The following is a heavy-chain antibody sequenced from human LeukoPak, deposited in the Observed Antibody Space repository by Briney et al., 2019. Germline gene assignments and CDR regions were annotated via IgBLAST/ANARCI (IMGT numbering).Heavy chain of an antibody. CDR1: GFTFGDYA. D-gene: IGHD3-22*01. CDR3: TSLGPYYYDSSGYWRFDY. V-gene: IGHV3-49*04. J-gene: IGHJ4*02. CDR2: IRSKAYGGTT. Sequence: PGGSLRLSCTASGFTFGDYAMSWVRQAPGKGLEWVGFIRSKAYGGTTEYAASVKGRFTISRDDSKSIAYLQMNSLKTEDTAVYYCTSLGPYYYDSSGYWRFDYWGQGTLVTVSS.